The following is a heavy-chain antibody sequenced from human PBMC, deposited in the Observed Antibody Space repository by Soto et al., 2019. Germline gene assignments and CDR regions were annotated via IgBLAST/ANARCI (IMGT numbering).Heavy chain of an antibody. CDR1: GGTFSSYA. D-gene: IGHD6-13*01. J-gene: IGHJ6*02. V-gene: IGHV1-69*06. Sequence: GAPVKVSSKASGGTFSSYAISLVRQPPGQGLEWMGGIIPIFGTANSAQKFQGRVTITADKSTSTAYMELSSLRSEDTAVYYCARPYSSSWYNGMDVWGQGTTVTVSS. CDR3: ARPYSSSWYNGMDV. CDR2: IIPIFGTA.